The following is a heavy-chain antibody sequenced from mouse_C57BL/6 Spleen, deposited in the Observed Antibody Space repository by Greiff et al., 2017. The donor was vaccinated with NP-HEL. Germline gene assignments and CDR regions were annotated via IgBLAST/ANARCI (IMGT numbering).Heavy chain of an antibody. V-gene: IGHV1-61*01. CDR2: IYPSDSET. CDR3: ARALGPYYYAMDY. D-gene: IGHD2-10*02. J-gene: IGHJ4*01. CDR1: GYTFTSYW. Sequence: VQLQQPGAELVRPGSSVKLSCKASGYTFTSYWMDWVKQRPGQGLEWIGNIYPSDSETHYNQKFKDKATLTVDKSSSTAYMRRSSLTSEDSAVYYCARALGPYYYAMDYWGQGTSVTVSS.